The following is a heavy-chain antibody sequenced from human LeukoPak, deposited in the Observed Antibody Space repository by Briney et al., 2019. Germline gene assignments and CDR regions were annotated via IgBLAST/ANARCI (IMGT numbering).Heavy chain of an antibody. D-gene: IGHD2-15*01. CDR3: ARDLEDCSGGSCYSWFDP. J-gene: IGHJ5*02. Sequence: GGSLRLSCAASGFTFSSYAMHWVRQAPGKGLEWVAAISYDGSNKYYADSVKGRFTISRDNSKNTLYLQMNSLRAEDTAVYYCARDLEDCSGGSCYSWFDPWGQGTLVTVSS. CDR2: ISYDGSNK. CDR1: GFTFSSYA. V-gene: IGHV3-30-3*01.